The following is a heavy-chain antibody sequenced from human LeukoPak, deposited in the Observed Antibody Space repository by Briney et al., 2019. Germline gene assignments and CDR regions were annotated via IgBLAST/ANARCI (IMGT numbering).Heavy chain of an antibody. CDR1: GFAFSDYW. V-gene: IGHV3-53*01. CDR2: IFSNGDT. J-gene: IGHJ4*02. Sequence: GGSLRLSCATFGFAFSDYWMTWVRQVPGKGLEWVSLIFSNGDTHYADSVKGRFTISRDTSKNTVSLQMNSLRVEDTAMYYCTRDQMNYWGQGTLVTVSS. D-gene: IGHD5-24*01. CDR3: TRDQMNY.